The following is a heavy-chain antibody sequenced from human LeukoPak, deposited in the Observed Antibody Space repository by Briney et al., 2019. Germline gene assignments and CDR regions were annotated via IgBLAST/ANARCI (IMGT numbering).Heavy chain of an antibody. CDR1: GFTFSSYA. V-gene: IGHV3-30-3*01. Sequence: GGSLRLSCAASGFTFSSYAMHWVRQAPGKGLEWVAVISYDGSNKYYADSVKGRFTISRNNSKNTLYLQMNSLRAEDTAVYYCARDWQLYFDYWGQGTLVTVSS. CDR2: ISYDGSNK. D-gene: IGHD1-1*01. CDR3: ARDWQLYFDY. J-gene: IGHJ4*02.